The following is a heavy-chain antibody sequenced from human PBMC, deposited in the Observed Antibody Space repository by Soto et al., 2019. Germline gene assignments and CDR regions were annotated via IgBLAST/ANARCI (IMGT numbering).Heavy chain of an antibody. CDR3: AREEDSRPNTYHGLDV. Sequence: EVQLVESGGGLVKPGGSLRLSCAASGFTFNTYTMNWVRQAPGKGLEWVSSISSRSIYIYYADSVTGRFTISRDDARNSLYLPMISLRAEDTAVYYCAREEDSRPNTYHGLDVWGQGTTVTVSS. V-gene: IGHV3-21*01. J-gene: IGHJ6*02. CDR1: GFTFNTYT. CDR2: ISSRSIYI.